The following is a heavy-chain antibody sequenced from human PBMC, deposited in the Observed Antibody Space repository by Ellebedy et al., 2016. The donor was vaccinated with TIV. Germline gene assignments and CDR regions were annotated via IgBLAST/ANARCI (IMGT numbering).Heavy chain of an antibody. V-gene: IGHV1-8*01. CDR2: MNPKSGNT. J-gene: IGHJ5*02. Sequence: AASVKVSCKASGYTFTSDDINWVRQATGQGLEWMGWMNPKSGNTGYAQKFQGRVTMTRSTSINTAYMELRSLRFEDTAMYYCVRGLKQSNWFDPWGQGSLVTVSS. CDR3: VRGLKQSNWFDP. D-gene: IGHD6-13*01. CDR1: GYTFTSDD.